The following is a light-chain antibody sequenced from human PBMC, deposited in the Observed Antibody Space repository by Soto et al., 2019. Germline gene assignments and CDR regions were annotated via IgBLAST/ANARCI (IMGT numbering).Light chain of an antibody. CDR1: QSISSSF. CDR2: GAS. CDR3: QQYVNSSWT. J-gene: IGKJ1*01. Sequence: EIVLTQSPGTLSLSPGERATLSCRASQSISSSFLAWYQQRPGQSPRLIIYGASSRATGIPDRFSGSGSGTDFTLTISRLDLEDSAFYYCQQYVNSSWTLGQGTKVDIK. V-gene: IGKV3-20*01.